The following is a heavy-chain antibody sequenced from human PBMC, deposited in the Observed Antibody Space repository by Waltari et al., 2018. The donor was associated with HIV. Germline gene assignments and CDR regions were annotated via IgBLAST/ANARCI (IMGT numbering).Heavy chain of an antibody. Sequence: QVQLQESGPGLVKPSETLSLTCTVSGGSISNYYWNWIRQTPGKGLEWIGHIYNSGSTNYNPSLKSLVSISVDTSKSQFFLNLKSVTAADTAVYYCAKDASGTYFNWFDPWGQGILVTVSS. J-gene: IGHJ5*02. CDR1: GGSISNYY. V-gene: IGHV4-59*01. CDR3: AKDASGTYFNWFDP. CDR2: IYNSGST. D-gene: IGHD3-22*01.